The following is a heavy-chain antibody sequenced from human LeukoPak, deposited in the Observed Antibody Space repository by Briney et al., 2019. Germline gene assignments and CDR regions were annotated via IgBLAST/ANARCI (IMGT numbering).Heavy chain of an antibody. J-gene: IGHJ4*02. Sequence: ASVKVSCKASGYTFTNYYMHWVRQAPGQGLEWMGIINPSGGTTTYAHKFQDRVTMTTDTSTSTAYMELRSLRSDDTAVYYCARGLRVWGATIPPRSWGQGTLVTVSS. V-gene: IGHV1-46*01. CDR2: INPSGGTT. CDR1: GYTFTNYY. D-gene: IGHD5-12*01. CDR3: ARGLRVWGATIPPRS.